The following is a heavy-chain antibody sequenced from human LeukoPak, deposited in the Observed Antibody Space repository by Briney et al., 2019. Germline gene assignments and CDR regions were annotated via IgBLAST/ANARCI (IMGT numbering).Heavy chain of an antibody. D-gene: IGHD5-12*01. CDR2: ISYDGSNK. Sequence: GGSLRLSCAASGFTFSSYAMHWVRQAPGKGLEWVAVISYDGSNKYYADSVKGRFTISRDNSKNTLYLQMNSLRAEDTAVYYCASPTSGYGPFDYWGQGTLVTVSS. CDR3: ASPTSGYGPFDY. V-gene: IGHV3-30-3*01. J-gene: IGHJ4*02. CDR1: GFTFSSYA.